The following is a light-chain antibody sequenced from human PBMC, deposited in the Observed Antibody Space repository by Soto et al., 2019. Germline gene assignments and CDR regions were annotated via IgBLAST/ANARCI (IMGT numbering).Light chain of an antibody. J-gene: IGKJ2*01. CDR2: AAS. CDR3: QQYDNSYT. V-gene: IGKV3-20*01. Sequence: EVVLTQSPGTLSLSPGERATLSCRASQSVSSSYLAWYQQKPGQAPRLLIYAASSRATGIPDRFSGSGSGTDFTLTISRLEPEDFAVYYCQQYDNSYTFGQGTKLEI. CDR1: QSVSSSY.